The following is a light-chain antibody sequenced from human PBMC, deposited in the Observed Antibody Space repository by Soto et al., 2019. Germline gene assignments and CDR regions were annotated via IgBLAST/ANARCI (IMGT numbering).Light chain of an antibody. Sequence: DVVMTQSPLSLPVTLGQPASISCRSSQSLIHSDGSTYLNWFQQRPGQSPRRLIYEGSDRDSGVPDRFSGSGSGTDFTLKISRVEAEDVGVYYCMQGTHWPWTFGQGTEVEIK. CDR1: QSLIHSDGSTY. V-gene: IGKV2-30*02. CDR2: EGS. J-gene: IGKJ1*01. CDR3: MQGTHWPWT.